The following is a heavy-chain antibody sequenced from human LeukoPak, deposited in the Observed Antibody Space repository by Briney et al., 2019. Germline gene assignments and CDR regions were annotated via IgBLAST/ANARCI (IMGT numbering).Heavy chain of an antibody. CDR1: GYSFTSYW. CDR3: ARLTTPGIAAAGTPFDN. D-gene: IGHD6-13*01. CDR2: IYPGDSDT. J-gene: IGHJ4*02. V-gene: IGHV5-51*01. Sequence: GESLKISCKGSGYSFTSYWIGWVRQMPGKGLEWMGIIYPGDSDTRYSPSFQGRVTISADKSISTAYLQWSSLKASDTAMYYCARLTTPGIAAAGTPFDNWGQGTLVTVSS.